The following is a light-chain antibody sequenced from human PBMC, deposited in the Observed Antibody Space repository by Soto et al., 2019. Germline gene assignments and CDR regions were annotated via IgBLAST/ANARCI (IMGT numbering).Light chain of an antibody. V-gene: IGKV3-20*01. CDR2: GAS. CDR1: QSVGSNY. J-gene: IGKJ1*01. Sequence: EIVLTQSPGTLSLSPRERATLSCRASQSVGSNYLAWYQQKPGQAPRLLIYGASSRATGIPDRFSGSGSGTDFTLTISRLEPEDFAVYYCQQYGNSPITFGQGTRVDIK. CDR3: QQYGNSPIT.